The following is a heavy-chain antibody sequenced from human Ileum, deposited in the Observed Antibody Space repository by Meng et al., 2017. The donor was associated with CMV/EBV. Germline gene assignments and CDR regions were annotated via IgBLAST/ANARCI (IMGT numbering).Heavy chain of an antibody. J-gene: IGHJ5*02. V-gene: IGHV1-2*02. CDR3: ARINIGSGGRWLDP. CDR2: INPKRGDT. CDR1: GYTFTDYY. D-gene: IGHD2/OR15-2a*01. Sequence: QVQLVQSGAGVRKPGASVKVSCQTSGYTFTDYYIHLVRQAPGQGLEWMGWINPKRGDTDFAQKFQGRVTLTRDTSINTVYMDLSSLRPDDTAVYYCARINIGSGGRWLDPWGQGTLVTVSS.